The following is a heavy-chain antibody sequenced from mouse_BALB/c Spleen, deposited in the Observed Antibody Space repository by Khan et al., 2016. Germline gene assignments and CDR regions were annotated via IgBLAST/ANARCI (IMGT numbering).Heavy chain of an antibody. CDR1: GFNIKDTY. Sequence: VRLQQSGAELVKPGASVKLSCTASGFNIKDTYMHWVKQRPEQGLEWIGRIDPANGNTKYDPKFQGKATITADTSSNTVYLQLSSLTSEDTAVYYCANYGSSYWYFDVWGAGTTVTVSS. CDR3: ANYGSSYWYFDV. V-gene: IGHV14-3*02. CDR2: IDPANGNT. J-gene: IGHJ1*01. D-gene: IGHD1-1*01.